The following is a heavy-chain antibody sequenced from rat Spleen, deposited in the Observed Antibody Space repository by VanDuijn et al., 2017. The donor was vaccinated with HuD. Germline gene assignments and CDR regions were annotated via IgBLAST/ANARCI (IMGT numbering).Heavy chain of an antibody. V-gene: IGHV5-20*01. CDR2: ISYDGSSA. J-gene: IGHJ1*01. CDR3: ARMDTYYGYNYWYFDF. D-gene: IGHD1-9*01. CDR1: GFTFSDYG. Sequence: EVQLVESGGGLVQPGRSMKLSCAASGFTFSDYGMVWVLQAPTKGLEWVASISYDGSSAYYRDSVKGRFTISRDNAKSTLYLQMESLRSEDTATYYCARMDTYYGYNYWYFDFWGPGTMVTVSS.